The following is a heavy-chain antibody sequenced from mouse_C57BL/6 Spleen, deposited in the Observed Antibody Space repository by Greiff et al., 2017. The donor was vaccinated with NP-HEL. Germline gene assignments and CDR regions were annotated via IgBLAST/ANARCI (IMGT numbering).Heavy chain of an antibody. V-gene: IGHV1-52*01. J-gene: IGHJ1*03. CDR1: GYTFTSYW. CDR3: ARSRYGSSYRWYFDV. CDR2: IDPSDSET. Sequence: QVQLQQPGAELVRPGSSVKLSCKASGYTFTSYWMHWVKQRPIQGLEWIGNIDPSDSETHYNQKFKDKATLTVDKSSSTAYMQLSSLTSEDSAVYYCARSRYGSSYRWYFDVWSTQGPRSPSPQ. D-gene: IGHD1-1*01.